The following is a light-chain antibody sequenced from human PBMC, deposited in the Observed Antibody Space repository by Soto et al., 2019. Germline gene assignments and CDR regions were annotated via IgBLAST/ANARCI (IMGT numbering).Light chain of an antibody. V-gene: IGLV2-14*01. CDR2: EVS. CDR3: SSYTSSNTLVV. J-gene: IGLJ2*01. Sequence: QSALTQPPSVSGSPGQSITISCTGTSSDVGGYNYVSWYQQHPGKAPKLMIYEVSNRPSGVSNRFSGSKSGNTASLTISGLQTEDEADYYCSSYTSSNTLVVFGGGTKLTVL. CDR1: SSDVGGYNY.